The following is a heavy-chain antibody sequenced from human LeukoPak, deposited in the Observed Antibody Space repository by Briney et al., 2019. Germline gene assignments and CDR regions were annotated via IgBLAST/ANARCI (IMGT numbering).Heavy chain of an antibody. J-gene: IGHJ6*03. Sequence: GASVKVSCKASGYTFTGYYMHWVRQAPGQGLEWMGWINPNSGGTNYAQKFQGRVTMTRDTSISAAYMELSRLRSDDTAVYYCARTKDDFWSGYRYYYYMDVWGKGTTVTVSS. CDR3: ARTKDDFWSGYRYYYYMDV. D-gene: IGHD3-3*01. CDR2: INPNSGGT. CDR1: GYTFTGYY. V-gene: IGHV1-2*02.